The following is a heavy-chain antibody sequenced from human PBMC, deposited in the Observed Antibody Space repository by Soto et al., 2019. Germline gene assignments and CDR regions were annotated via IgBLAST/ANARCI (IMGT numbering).Heavy chain of an antibody. CDR2: IYHSGNT. CDR3: ARGVPTNRVVIVIVYYLDS. D-gene: IGHD3-10*01. Sequence: PSETLSLTCAVSGDSISSTNWWTWLRQPPGKGLEWIGEIYHSGNTNYNPSLESRVTLSIDKSKNQFSLRLSSVTAADTAVYYCARGVPTNRVVIVIVYYLDSWGQGSLVTVSS. V-gene: IGHV4-4*02. CDR1: GDSISSTNW. J-gene: IGHJ4*02.